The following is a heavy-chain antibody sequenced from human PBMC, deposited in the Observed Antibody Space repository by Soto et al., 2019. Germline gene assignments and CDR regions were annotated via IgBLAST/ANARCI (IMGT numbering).Heavy chain of an antibody. Sequence: SETLSLTCTVSGGSISSYYWSWIRQPPGKGLEWIGYIHYSGSTNYNPSLKSRVTISVDTSKNQFSLKLSSVTAADTAVYYCARAGVGIAAAVKAFDIWGQGTMVTVSS. CDR2: IHYSGST. V-gene: IGHV4-59*01. CDR3: ARAGVGIAAAVKAFDI. D-gene: IGHD6-13*01. CDR1: GGSISSYY. J-gene: IGHJ3*02.